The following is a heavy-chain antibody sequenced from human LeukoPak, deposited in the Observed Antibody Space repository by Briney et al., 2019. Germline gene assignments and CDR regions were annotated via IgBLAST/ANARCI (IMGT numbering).Heavy chain of an antibody. Sequence: PSETLSLTCTVSGSSISSYYWSWIRQPPGKRLERIGHIYYSGSTNYNPSLKSRVTISVDTSKNQFSLKLSSVTAADTAVYYCASRSSIWSGYQDTLYYFDSWGQGTLVTVSS. CDR3: ASRSSIWSGYQDTLYYFDS. V-gene: IGHV4-59*01. J-gene: IGHJ4*02. D-gene: IGHD3-3*01. CDR1: GSSISSYY. CDR2: IYYSGST.